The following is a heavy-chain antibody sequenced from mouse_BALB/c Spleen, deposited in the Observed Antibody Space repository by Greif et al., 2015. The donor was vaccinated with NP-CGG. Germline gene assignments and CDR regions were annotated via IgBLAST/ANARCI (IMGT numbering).Heavy chain of an antibody. J-gene: IGHJ4*01. CDR1: GFSLTDYG. CDR2: IWGGGST. Sequence: VQLVESGPGLVAPSQSLSITCTVSGFSLTDYGVSWIRQPPGKGLEWLGVIWGGGSTYYNSALKSRLSISKDNSKSQVFLKMDSLQTDDTAMYYCAKGGYPYYYAMDYWGQGTSVTVSS. CDR3: AKGGYPYYYAMDY. V-gene: IGHV2-6-5*01. D-gene: IGHD2-2*01.